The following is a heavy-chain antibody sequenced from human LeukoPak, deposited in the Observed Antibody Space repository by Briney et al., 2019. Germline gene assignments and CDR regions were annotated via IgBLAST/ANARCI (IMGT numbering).Heavy chain of an antibody. CDR2: IYHSGST. CDR1: GGSISSGNW. J-gene: IGHJ5*02. V-gene: IGHV4-4*02. D-gene: IGHD6-13*01. CDR3: ARDRTAAGSDWFDP. Sequence: SGTLSLTCAVSGGSISSGNWWSWVRQPPGKGLEWIGEIYHSGSTNYNPSLKSRVTISVDKSKNQFSLKLSSVTAADTAVYYCARDRTAAGSDWFDPWGQGTLVTVSS.